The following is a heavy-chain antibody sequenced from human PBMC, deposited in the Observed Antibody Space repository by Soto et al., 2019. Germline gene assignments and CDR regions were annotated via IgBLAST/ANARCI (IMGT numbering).Heavy chain of an antibody. D-gene: IGHD4-17*01. CDR2: IIPILGIA. V-gene: IGHV1-69*02. CDR1: GGTFSSYT. J-gene: IGHJ6*02. CDR3: ARDDYGDYVVTTYGMDV. Sequence: QVQLVQAGAEVKMPGSSVKVSCKASGGTFSSYTISWVRQAPGQGLEWMGRIIPILGIANYAQKFQGRVTITADKSTSSSDMELSSLRSEDTAVYYCARDDYGDYVVTTYGMDVWGQGTTVTVSS.